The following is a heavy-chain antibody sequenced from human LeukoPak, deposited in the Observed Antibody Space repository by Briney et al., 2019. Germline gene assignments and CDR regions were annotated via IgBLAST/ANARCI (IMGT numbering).Heavy chain of an antibody. CDR1: GFSLSTSGMC. D-gene: IGHD6-19*01. Sequence: SGPALVKPTPTLTLTCTFSGFSLSTSGMCVSWIRQPPGKALEWLALIDWDDDKYYSTSLKTRLTISKDTSKNQVVLTMTNMDPVDTATYYCARTPSRYSSGPIGAFDIWGQGTMVTVSS. CDR2: IDWDDDK. J-gene: IGHJ3*02. CDR3: ARTPSRYSSGPIGAFDI. V-gene: IGHV2-70*01.